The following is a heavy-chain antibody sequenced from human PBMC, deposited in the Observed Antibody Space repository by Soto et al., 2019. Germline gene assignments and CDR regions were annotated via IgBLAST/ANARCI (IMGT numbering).Heavy chain of an antibody. CDR2: IYPGDSET. Sequence: PGESLKISCKGSGYSFTSYWIGWVRQMPGKGLEWMGIIYPGDSETRYSPSFQGQVTISVDKSNSTAYLQWNSLEASDTAIYYCARHIGVAVAGTRWYFDLWGRGTLVTVSS. CDR3: ARHIGVAVAGTRWYFDL. V-gene: IGHV5-51*01. CDR1: GYSFTSYW. J-gene: IGHJ2*01. D-gene: IGHD6-19*01.